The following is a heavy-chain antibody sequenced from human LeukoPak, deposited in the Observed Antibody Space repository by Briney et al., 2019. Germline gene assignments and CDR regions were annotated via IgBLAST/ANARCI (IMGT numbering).Heavy chain of an antibody. V-gene: IGHV1-2*02. CDR1: GYAFTGYY. D-gene: IGHD3-22*01. CDR3: ARDRETYYYDSSGYYGNY. Sequence: GASVKVSCKASGYAFTGYYMHWVRQAPGQGLEWMGWINPNSGGTNYAQKFQGRVTMTRDTSISTAYMELSRLRSDDTAVYYCARDRETYYYDSSGYYGNYWGQGTLVTVSS. J-gene: IGHJ4*02. CDR2: INPNSGGT.